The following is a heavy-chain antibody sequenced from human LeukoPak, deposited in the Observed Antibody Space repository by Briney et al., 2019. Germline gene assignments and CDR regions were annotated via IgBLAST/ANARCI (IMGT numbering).Heavy chain of an antibody. CDR3: ARETNYDSSLDY. V-gene: IGHV4-59*01. CDR2: IYYSGST. J-gene: IGHJ4*02. D-gene: IGHD3-22*01. CDR1: GGSISSYY. Sequence: NPSETLSLTCTVSGGSISSYYWSWIRQPPGKGLEWIGYIYYSGSTNYNPSLKSRVTISVDTSKNQFSLKLSSVTAADTAVYYCARETNYDSSLDYWGQGTLVTVSS.